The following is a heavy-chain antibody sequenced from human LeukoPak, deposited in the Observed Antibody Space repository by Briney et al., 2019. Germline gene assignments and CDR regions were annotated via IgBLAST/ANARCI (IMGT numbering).Heavy chain of an antibody. CDR3: ARDPYAFDI. V-gene: IGHV3-30*02. CDR1: GFPFISYG. CDR2: IRYDGSNK. Sequence: GGSLRLSCAASGFPFISYGMHWVRQAPGKGLEWVTFIRYDGSNKYYADSVKGRFTISRDNSKNTLSLQMSSLRAEDTAVYYCARDPYAFDIWGQGTMVTVSS. J-gene: IGHJ3*02.